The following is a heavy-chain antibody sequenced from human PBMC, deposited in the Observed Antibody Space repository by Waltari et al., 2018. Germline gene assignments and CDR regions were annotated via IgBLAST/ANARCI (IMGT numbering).Heavy chain of an antibody. CDR3: VSRVTVAGLFDY. Sequence: QVRLQESGPGLVKPSETLSLTCPVSDTSISRGYFWGWLRQAPGKGLEWIGRFYFGGNTYYNPTLQSRVSISIDTSKNQFSLRLTSVTAADTAVYYCVSRVTVAGLFDYCGQGSMVTVSP. D-gene: IGHD6-19*01. J-gene: IGHJ4*02. CDR1: DTSISRGYF. V-gene: IGHV4-38-2*01. CDR2: FYFGGNT.